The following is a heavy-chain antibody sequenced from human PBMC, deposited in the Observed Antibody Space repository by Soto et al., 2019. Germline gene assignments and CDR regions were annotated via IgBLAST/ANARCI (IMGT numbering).Heavy chain of an antibody. D-gene: IGHD3-22*01. V-gene: IGHV4-61*01. CDR3: ARDYYDSSGYTYYFDY. J-gene: IGHJ4*02. CDR2: VYYTGST. CDR1: GGSVSSSSYY. Sequence: ETLSLTCTVSGGSVSSSSYYWSWIRQPPGKGLEWIGYVYYTGSTSYNPSLKSRVTISVDTSKNQFSLNLSSVTAADTAVYYCARDYYDSSGYTYYFDYWGQGTLVTVSS.